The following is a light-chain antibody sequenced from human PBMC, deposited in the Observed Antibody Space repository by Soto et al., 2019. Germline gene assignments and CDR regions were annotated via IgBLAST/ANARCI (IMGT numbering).Light chain of an antibody. V-gene: IGLV2-14*01. CDR2: EVS. CDR1: SSDVGGYKY. J-gene: IGLJ2*01. Sequence: QSVLTQPASVSGSPGQSITISCTGTSSDVGGYKYVSWYQQHPGKAPKLMIYEVSKRPSGVSNRFSGSKSGNTASLTISGLQAEDEADYYCSSYTSSSIRVLFGGGTQLTVL. CDR3: SSYTSSSIRVL.